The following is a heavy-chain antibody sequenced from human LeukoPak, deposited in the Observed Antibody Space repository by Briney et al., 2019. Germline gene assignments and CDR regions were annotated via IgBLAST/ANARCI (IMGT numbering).Heavy chain of an antibody. V-gene: IGHV3-30*18. Sequence: PGGSLRLSCAASGFIFSNYGMHWVRQAPGKGLEWVALISSDGSDESSADSVKGRITVSRDNSKNTVYLQMNSLRAEDTAVYYCAKSRGTSLSQYFQHWGQGALVIVSS. D-gene: IGHD3-16*02. CDR2: ISSDGSDE. CDR1: GFIFSNYG. CDR3: AKSRGTSLSQYFQH. J-gene: IGHJ1*01.